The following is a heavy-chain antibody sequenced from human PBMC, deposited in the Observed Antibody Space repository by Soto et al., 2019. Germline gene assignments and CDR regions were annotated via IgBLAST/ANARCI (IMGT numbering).Heavy chain of an antibody. D-gene: IGHD1-7*01. J-gene: IGHJ4*02. CDR1: GGTFSSHA. Sequence: SVKVSCKASGGTFSSHAISWVRQAPGQGLEWMGGIIPIFGTANYAQKFQGRVTITADESTSTAYMELSSLRSEDTAVYYCARDYRITGTHFDYWGQGTLVTVSS. CDR3: ARDYRITGTHFDY. CDR2: IIPIFGTA. V-gene: IGHV1-69*13.